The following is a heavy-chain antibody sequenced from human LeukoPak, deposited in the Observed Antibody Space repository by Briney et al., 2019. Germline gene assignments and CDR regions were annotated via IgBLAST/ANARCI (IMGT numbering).Heavy chain of an antibody. J-gene: IGHJ6*02. Sequence: GGSLRLSCAASGFTFSSYSMNWVRQAPGKGLEWVSSISSSSSYIYYADSVKGRFTISRDNAKNSLYLQMNSLRAQDTAVYYCARDRFLIGSSEQYGMDVWSQGTTVTVSS. CDR3: ARDRFLIGSSEQYGMDV. CDR2: ISSSSSYI. CDR1: GFTFSSYS. D-gene: IGHD6-6*01. V-gene: IGHV3-21*01.